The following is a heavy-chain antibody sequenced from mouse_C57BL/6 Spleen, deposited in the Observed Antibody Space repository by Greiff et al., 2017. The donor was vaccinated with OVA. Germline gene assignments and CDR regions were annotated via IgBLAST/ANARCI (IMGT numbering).Heavy chain of an antibody. CDR2: INPGSGGT. V-gene: IGHV1-54*01. CDR1: GYAFTNYL. CDR3: ARSTTVVATGDY. D-gene: IGHD1-1*01. Sequence: VQVVESGAELVRPGTSVKVSCKASGYAFTNYLIEWVKQRPGQGLEWIGVINPGSGGTNYNEKFKGKATLTADKSSSTAYMQLSSLTSEDSAVYFCARSTTVVATGDYWGQGTTLTVSS. J-gene: IGHJ2*01.